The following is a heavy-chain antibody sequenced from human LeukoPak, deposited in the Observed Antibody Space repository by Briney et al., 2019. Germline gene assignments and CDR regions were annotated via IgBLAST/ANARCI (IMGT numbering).Heavy chain of an antibody. Sequence: RSGGSLRLPCAASGFTFSNYEMNWVRQAPGKGLEWVSYISSSGSTIYYADSVKGRFTISRDNAKNSLYLQMNSLRAEDTAVYYCARDGTRGSYYDGSGGPAFDIWGQGTMVTVSS. CDR1: GFTFSNYE. J-gene: IGHJ3*02. V-gene: IGHV3-48*03. D-gene: IGHD3-10*01. CDR2: ISSSGSTI. CDR3: ARDGTRGSYYDGSGGPAFDI.